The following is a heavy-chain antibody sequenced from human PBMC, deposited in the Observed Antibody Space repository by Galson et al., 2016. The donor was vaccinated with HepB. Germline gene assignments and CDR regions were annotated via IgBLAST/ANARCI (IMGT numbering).Heavy chain of an antibody. Sequence: SLRLSCAASGFTFSSYGMHWVRQAPGKGLEWVAVISYDGSNKYYADSVKGRFTISRDNSKNTLYLQMNSLRAEDTAVYYCAKDIRSYGLFGRFDYWGQGTLVTVSS. J-gene: IGHJ4*02. CDR2: ISYDGSNK. V-gene: IGHV3-30*18. CDR1: GFTFSSYG. CDR3: AKDIRSYGLFGRFDY. D-gene: IGHD5-18*01.